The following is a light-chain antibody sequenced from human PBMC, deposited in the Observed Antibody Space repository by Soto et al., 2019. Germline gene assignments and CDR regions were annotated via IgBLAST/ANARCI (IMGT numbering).Light chain of an antibody. J-gene: IGKJ3*01. V-gene: IGKV1-9*01. Sequence: IQLTQSPSSLSASVGDRVTITCRASQGIINYLACYQQKPGKAPKLLIYGASTLQSGVPSRFGGSVSGTDFTLTVSSLQPEDFATYYCQQLFMYPPTFGPGTKVDIK. CDR2: GAS. CDR3: QQLFMYPPT. CDR1: QGIINY.